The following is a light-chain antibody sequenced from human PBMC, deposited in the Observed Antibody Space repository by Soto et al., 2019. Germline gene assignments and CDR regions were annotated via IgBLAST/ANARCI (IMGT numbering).Light chain of an antibody. CDR1: QNVNSNH. J-gene: IGKJ4*01. V-gene: IGKV3-20*01. CDR2: GPS. CDR3: QQYNNWPPLT. Sequence: EIVLTQSPGTLSLSPGERATLSCRASQNVNSNHIAWYQQKPGQAPRLLIYGPSSRATGIPERFSGSGSGTDFTLTISRLEPEDFAVYYCQQYNNWPPLTFGAGTKVDIK.